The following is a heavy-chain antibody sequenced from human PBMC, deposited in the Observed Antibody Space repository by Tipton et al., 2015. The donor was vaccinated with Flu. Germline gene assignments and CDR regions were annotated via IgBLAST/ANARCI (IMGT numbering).Heavy chain of an antibody. J-gene: IGHJ4*02. CDR2: IYSPGSS. CDR3: ARGEQRNIYYFDY. CDR1: GASVSNGGYY. D-gene: IGHD1-26*01. V-gene: IGHV4-31*02. Sequence: LRLSCTVSGASVSNGGYYWSWIRQHPGKGLEWIGYIYSPGSSYYSPSLKSRLTLSVDTSKNQFSLKLRSVTAADTAVYYCARGEQRNIYYFDYWGQGTLVTVSS.